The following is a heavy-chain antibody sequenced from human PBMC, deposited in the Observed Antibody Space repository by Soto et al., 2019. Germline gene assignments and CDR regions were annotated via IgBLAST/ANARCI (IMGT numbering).Heavy chain of an antibody. CDR1: GYIFTSYV. D-gene: IGHD1-26*01. V-gene: IGHV1-3*01. CDR3: ARAPGAAPLVY. CDR2: INAGNGNT. J-gene: IGHJ4*02. Sequence: QVQLVQSGAEVKKPGASVKVSFKSSGYIFTSYVMHWVRKAPGQRLEWMGWINAGNGNTKYSQKFQGRVTITRDTSASTAYMELSSLRAEDTAVYYCARAPGAAPLVYWGQGTLVTVSS.